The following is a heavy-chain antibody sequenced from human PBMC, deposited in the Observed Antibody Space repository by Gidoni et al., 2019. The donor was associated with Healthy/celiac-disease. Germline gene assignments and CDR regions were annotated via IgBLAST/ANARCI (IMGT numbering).Heavy chain of an antibody. J-gene: IGHJ6*02. CDR3: AREEGSGWYGNYYYGMDV. D-gene: IGHD6-19*01. CDR2: IKPNSGGT. CDR1: GHTFTGYY. V-gene: IGHV1-2*02. Sequence: QVQLVQSGAEVKKTGASVKVSCKASGHTFTGYYMHWVRQAPGQGLQWMGWIKPNSGGTNYAQKLQGKVTMTRDTSISTAYMDLSRLRSDDTAVYYCAREEGSGWYGNYYYGMDVWGQGTTVTVSS.